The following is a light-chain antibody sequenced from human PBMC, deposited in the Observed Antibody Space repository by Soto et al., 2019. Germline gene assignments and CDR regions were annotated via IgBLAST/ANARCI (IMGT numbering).Light chain of an antibody. V-gene: IGKV3-11*01. Sequence: EIVLTQSTVTLSLSPGERATLSCRASQSVSSSLAWYQQKPGQAPRLLIYDASNTATGIPARFSGSGSGTDFTLTISSLEPEDLAIYYCQQRSSSITFGQGTRLE. J-gene: IGKJ5*01. CDR2: DAS. CDR3: QQRSSSIT. CDR1: QSVSSS.